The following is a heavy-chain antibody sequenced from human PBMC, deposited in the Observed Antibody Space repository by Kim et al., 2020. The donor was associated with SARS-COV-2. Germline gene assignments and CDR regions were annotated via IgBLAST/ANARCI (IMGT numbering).Heavy chain of an antibody. CDR3: ASIGSSGLMVEY. D-gene: IGHD3-22*01. CDR2: ISYDGSNK. V-gene: IGHV3-30*04. J-gene: IGHJ4*02. CDR1: GFTFSSYA. Sequence: GGSLRLSCAASGFTFSSYAMHWVRQAPGKGLEWVAVISYDGSNKYYADSVKGRFTISRDNSKNTLYLQMNSLRAEDTAVYYCASIGSSGLMVEYWGQGTLVTVSS.